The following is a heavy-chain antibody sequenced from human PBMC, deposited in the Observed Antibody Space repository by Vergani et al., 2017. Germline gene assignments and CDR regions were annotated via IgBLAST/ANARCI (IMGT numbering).Heavy chain of an antibody. CDR2: ISYDGSNK. J-gene: IGHJ4*02. CDR3: AKDRLRVSGVVVIAPRFYFDY. V-gene: IGHV3-30*18. D-gene: IGHD2-21*01. CDR1: GFTFSSYG. Sequence: QVHLVESGGGVVQPGRSLRLSCAASGFTFSSYGMHWVRQAPGKGLEWVAVISYDGSNKYYADSVKGRFTISRDNSKNTLYLQMNSLRAEDTAVYYCAKDRLRVSGVVVIAPRFYFDYWGQGTLVTVSS.